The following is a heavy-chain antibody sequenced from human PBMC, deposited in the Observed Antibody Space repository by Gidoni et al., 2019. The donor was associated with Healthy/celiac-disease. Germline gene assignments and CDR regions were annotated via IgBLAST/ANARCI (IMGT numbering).Heavy chain of an antibody. D-gene: IGHD3-16*02. CDR3: ARDQAPYDYVWGSYRQPLDY. J-gene: IGHJ4*02. CDR1: GFTFSSYG. V-gene: IGHV3-33*01. Sequence: QVQRVESGGGVVQPGRSLRLSCAASGFTFSSYGMHWVRQAPGKGLEWVAVILYDGSNKYYADSVKCRFTISRDNSKNTLYLQMNSLRAEDTAVYYCARDQAPYDYVWGSYRQPLDYWGQGTLVTVSS. CDR2: ILYDGSNK.